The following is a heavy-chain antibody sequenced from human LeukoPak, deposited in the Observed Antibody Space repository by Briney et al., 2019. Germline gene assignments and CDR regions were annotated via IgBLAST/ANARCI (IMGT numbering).Heavy chain of an antibody. V-gene: IGHV3-21*01. CDR3: ARDPYSSGWYSGWFDP. J-gene: IGHJ5*02. D-gene: IGHD6-19*01. CDR1: GFTFSSYS. CDR2: ISSSSSYI. Sequence: GGSLRLSCAASGFTFSSYSMIWVRQAPGKGLEWVSSISSSSSYIYYADSVKGRFTISRDNAKNSLYLQMNSLRAEDTAVYYCARDPYSSGWYSGWFDPWGQGTLVTVSS.